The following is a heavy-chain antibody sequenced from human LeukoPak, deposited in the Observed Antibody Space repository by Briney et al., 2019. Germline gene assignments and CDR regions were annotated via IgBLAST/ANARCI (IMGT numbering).Heavy chain of an antibody. J-gene: IGHJ4*02. CDR3: ARRNHYDNKEIDY. CDR1: GFTFSTSD. Sequence: PGGSPRLSCATSGFTFSTSDMHWVRQAPGKGLEWVSFIQYDGSRKNYVDSVKGRFTISRDNSKNTLYLQMFSLRAEDTAVYYCARRNHYDNKEIDYWGQGTLVTVSS. D-gene: IGHD3-22*01. V-gene: IGHV3-30*02. CDR2: IQYDGSRK.